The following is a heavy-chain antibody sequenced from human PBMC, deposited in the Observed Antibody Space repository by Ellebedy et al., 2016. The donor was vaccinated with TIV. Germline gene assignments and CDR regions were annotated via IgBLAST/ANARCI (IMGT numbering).Heavy chain of an antibody. CDR3: TRHVRPKRSARDGYDFLYWYFDL. Sequence: SETLSLXXAVYGGSFTGYYWTWIRQPPGKGLEWIGEINHSGSTNSNPSLESRVTISVDTSKNQFSLKLRSVTAADAAVYYCTRHVRPKRSARDGYDFLYWYFDLWGRGTLVTVSS. V-gene: IGHV4-34*01. CDR1: GGSFTGYY. J-gene: IGHJ2*01. D-gene: IGHD5-24*01. CDR2: INHSGST.